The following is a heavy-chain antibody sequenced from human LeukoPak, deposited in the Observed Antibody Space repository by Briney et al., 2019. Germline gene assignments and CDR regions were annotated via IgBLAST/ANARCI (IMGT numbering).Heavy chain of an antibody. CDR2: ITSSSSYI. CDR3: ARSYSSSRGTFDY. Sequence: GGSLRLSCAASGFTFSSYSMNWVRQAPGKGLEWVSFITSSSSYIYCADSVKGRFTISRDNAKNSLYLQMNSLRAEDMAVYYCARSYSSSRGTFDYWGQGTRVTVSS. CDR1: GFTFSSYS. J-gene: IGHJ4*02. V-gene: IGHV3-21*01. D-gene: IGHD6-6*01.